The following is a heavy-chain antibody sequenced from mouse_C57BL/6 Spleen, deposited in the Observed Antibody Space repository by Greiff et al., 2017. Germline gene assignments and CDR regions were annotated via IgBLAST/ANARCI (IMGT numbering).Heavy chain of an antibody. D-gene: IGHD1-1*01. CDR2: ISYDGSN. V-gene: IGHV3-6*01. Sequence: EVKLEESGPGLVKPSQSLSLTCSVTGYSITSGYYWNWIRQFPGNKLEWMGSISYDGSNTYNPPLKNRISITRDTSKNQFFLKLNSVTTEDTATXYCARYYYGSSSFDYWGQGTTLTVSS. CDR1: GYSITSGYY. J-gene: IGHJ2*01. CDR3: ARYYYGSSSFDY.